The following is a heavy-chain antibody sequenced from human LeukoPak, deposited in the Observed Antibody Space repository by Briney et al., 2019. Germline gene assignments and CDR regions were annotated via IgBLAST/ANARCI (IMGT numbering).Heavy chain of an antibody. Sequence: SETLSLTCAVYGGSFSGYYWSWIRQPPGKRLEWIGEINHSGSTNYNPSLKSRVTISVDTSKNQFSLKLSSVTAADTAVYYCARSAYCSSTSCYSNYYYMDVWGKGTTVTISS. CDR1: GGSFSGYY. V-gene: IGHV4-34*01. CDR2: INHSGST. D-gene: IGHD2-2*01. J-gene: IGHJ6*03. CDR3: ARSAYCSSTSCYSNYYYMDV.